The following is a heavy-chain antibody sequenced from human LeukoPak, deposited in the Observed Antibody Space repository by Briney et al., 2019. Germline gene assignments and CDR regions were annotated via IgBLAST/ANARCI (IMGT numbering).Heavy chain of an antibody. CDR2: ISWNSGYT. CDR1: GFTFDDYA. Sequence: PGRSLRLSCAASGFTFDDYAMHWVRQAPGKGLEWVSGISWNSGYTDYADSVEGRFTISRDNAKDSLYLQMNSLRAEDTALYYSAKGYCSGGTCRHYFDFWGQGTLVTVSS. J-gene: IGHJ4*02. D-gene: IGHD2-15*01. CDR3: AKGYCSGGTCRHYFDF. V-gene: IGHV3-9*01.